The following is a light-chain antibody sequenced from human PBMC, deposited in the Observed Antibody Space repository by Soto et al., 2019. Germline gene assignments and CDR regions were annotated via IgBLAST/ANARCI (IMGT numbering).Light chain of an antibody. CDR1: NSDVGSYNF. Sequence: QSVLTQCASVSGSPGQSITISCAGTNSDVGSYNFVSWLQQHAGKAPKLMIYEGNKRPSGVSNRFSGSKSGNTASLTISGLQAEAEADYYCCSHAGSILHVFGTGPEVTVL. CDR2: EGN. J-gene: IGLJ1*01. V-gene: IGLV2-23*01. CDR3: CSHAGSILHV.